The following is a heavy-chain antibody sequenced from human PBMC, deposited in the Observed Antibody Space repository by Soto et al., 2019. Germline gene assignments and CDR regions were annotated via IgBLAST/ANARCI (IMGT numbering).Heavy chain of an antibody. J-gene: IGHJ4*02. CDR2: LYNTGST. V-gene: IGHV4-59*01. D-gene: IGHD4-17*01. CDR3: ARGSTTEKVDS. Sequence: PSETLSLTCTVSGASISRYYWSWIRQSPGKGLEWIGYLYNTGSTIYNPSLKSRVTISVDTSKNQFSLKMNSVTAADTAVYYCARGSTTEKVDSWGQGSLVTVAS. CDR1: GASISRYY.